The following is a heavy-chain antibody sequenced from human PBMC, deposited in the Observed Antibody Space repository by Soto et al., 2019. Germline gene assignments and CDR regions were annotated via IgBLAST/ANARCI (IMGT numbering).Heavy chain of an antibody. CDR1: GGTFSSYA. Sequence: VASVKVSCKASGGTFSSYAISWVRQAPGQGLEWMGGIIPIFGTASYAQKFQGRVTMTRDTSTSTVYMELSSLRSEDTAVYYCARDRESMITRREGSFDIWGQGTMVTVSS. CDR3: ARDRESMITRREGSFDI. CDR2: IIPIFGTA. V-gene: IGHV1-69*05. D-gene: IGHD3-22*01. J-gene: IGHJ3*02.